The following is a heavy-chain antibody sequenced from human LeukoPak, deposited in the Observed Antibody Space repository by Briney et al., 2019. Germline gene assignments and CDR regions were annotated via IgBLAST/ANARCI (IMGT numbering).Heavy chain of an antibody. D-gene: IGHD6-6*01. CDR3: ATAIRPPGYYHYYMDV. CDR1: GNTLTELS. J-gene: IGHJ6*03. Sequence: ASVKVSCKDSGNTLTELSMHWVRQVPGEGLEWMGGFDPGDAETIYAQKFQGRVTMTEDTSTDTAYMELNSLRSEDTAVYYCATAIRPPGYYHYYMDVWGKGTTVTVSS. CDR2: FDPGDAET. V-gene: IGHV1-24*01.